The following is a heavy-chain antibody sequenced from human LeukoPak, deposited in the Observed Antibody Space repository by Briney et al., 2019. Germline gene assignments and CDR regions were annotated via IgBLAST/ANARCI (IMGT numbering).Heavy chain of an antibody. D-gene: IGHD2-15*01. V-gene: IGHV3-7*04. CDR3: ASDLYPPGD. CDR2: INQGGSEK. J-gene: IGHJ4*02. Sequence: GGSLRLSCAASVFAFTRYWMSWVRQAPGKGLEWVANINQGGSEKFYVASVKGRFTISRDNAKNLLDLQMNSLRDEDTAVYYCASDLYPPGDWGQGALVTVSS. CDR1: VFAFTRYW.